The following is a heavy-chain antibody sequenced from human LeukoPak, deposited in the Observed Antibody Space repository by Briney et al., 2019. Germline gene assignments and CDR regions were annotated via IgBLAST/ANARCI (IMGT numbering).Heavy chain of an antibody. V-gene: IGHV3-30-3*01. CDR1: GFTFSSYA. CDR2: ISYDGSNK. CDR3: ARGSGIAVAGTSSPFDY. D-gene: IGHD6-19*01. Sequence: GRSLRLSCAASGFTFSSYAMHWVRQAPGKGLEWVAVISYDGSNKYYADSVKGRFTISRDNSKNTLYLQMNSLRAEDTAVYNCARGSGIAVAGTSSPFDYWGQGTLVTVSS. J-gene: IGHJ4*02.